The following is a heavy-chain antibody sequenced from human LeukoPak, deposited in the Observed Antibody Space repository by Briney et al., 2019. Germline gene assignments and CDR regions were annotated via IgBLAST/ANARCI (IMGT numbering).Heavy chain of an antibody. Sequence: GGSLRLSCAASGVSFSSYAMSWGRQAPGKGLEWVSVISGSSTNTQYADSVKGRFTISRDNSKNTLYLQMHSLRAEDTAVYYCAKEWGTSTSCLNYWGQGTLVTVSS. J-gene: IGHJ4*02. CDR3: AKEWGTSTSCLNY. CDR2: ISGSSTNT. CDR1: GVSFSSYA. D-gene: IGHD2-2*01. V-gene: IGHV3-23*01.